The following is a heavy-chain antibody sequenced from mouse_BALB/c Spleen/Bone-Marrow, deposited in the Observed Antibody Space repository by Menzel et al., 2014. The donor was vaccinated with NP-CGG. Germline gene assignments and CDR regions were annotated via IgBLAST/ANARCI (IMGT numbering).Heavy chain of an antibody. D-gene: IGHD2-3*01. CDR1: GFNIKAYY. V-gene: IGHV14-1*02. CDR2: IDPENGNP. J-gene: IGHJ3*01. CDR3: APIYDGYYLACFAY. Sequence: VQLQQSGAELVRPGALVKLSCKASGFNIKAYYMHWVKQRPEQGLEWIGWIDPENGNPMYDPTFQGKASITADTSSNTAYLQLSSLTTEDTAVDYCAPIYDGYYLACFAYWGQGTLVTVSA.